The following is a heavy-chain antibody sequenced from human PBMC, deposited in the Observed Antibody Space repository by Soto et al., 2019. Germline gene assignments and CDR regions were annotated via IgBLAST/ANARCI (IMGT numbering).Heavy chain of an antibody. CDR1: GFTFSDYY. CDR3: ARSGDNYNRLDY. J-gene: IGHJ4*02. Sequence: QVQLVESGGGLVKPGGSLRLSCEGSGFTFSDYYISWIRQAPGKGLEWISYSSNSGTFSRYADSVKGRFSISRDNTKNLLYMQRNSLRAEDTAVYDCARSGDNYNRLDYWGQGTPVTVSS. D-gene: IGHD1-1*01. V-gene: IGHV3-11*06. CDR2: SSNSGTFS.